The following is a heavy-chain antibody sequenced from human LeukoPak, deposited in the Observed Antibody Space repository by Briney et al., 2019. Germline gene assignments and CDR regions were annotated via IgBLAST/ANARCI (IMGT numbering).Heavy chain of an antibody. CDR2: ITYSSGDT. D-gene: IGHD3-3*01. CDR1: GFTFSDYT. V-gene: IGHV3-23*01. Sequence: PGGSLRLSRAASGFTFSDYTMSWVRQAPGKGLEWVSTITYSSGDTYFADSVKGRFTISRDNSKNTLHLQMNSLRAEDTAIYYCARERSGYYIFDQWGQGTLVTVSS. J-gene: IGHJ4*02. CDR3: ARERSGYYIFDQ.